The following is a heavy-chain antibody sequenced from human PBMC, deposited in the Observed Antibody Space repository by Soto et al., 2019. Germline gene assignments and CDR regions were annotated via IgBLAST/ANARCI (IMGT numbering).Heavy chain of an antibody. Sequence: RHPNAAAGGTISNYGMHRVRQAKGKGLEWVSSISSSSSYIYYADSVKGRFTISRDNAKNSLYLQMNSLRAEDTAVYYCARVYRFLERLSLYYYYYGMDVWGQGTSVSGSS. CDR2: ISSSSSYI. CDR3: ARVYRFLERLSLYYYYYGMDV. CDR1: GGTISNYG. D-gene: IGHD3-3*01. V-gene: IGHV3-21*01. J-gene: IGHJ6*02.